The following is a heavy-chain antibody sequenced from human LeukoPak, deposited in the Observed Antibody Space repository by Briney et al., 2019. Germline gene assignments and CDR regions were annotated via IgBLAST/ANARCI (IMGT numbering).Heavy chain of an antibody. CDR2: ISGSGGST. J-gene: IGHJ1*01. CDR1: GFTFSSYA. D-gene: IGHD3-22*01. V-gene: IGHV3-23*01. Sequence: GGSLRLSCAASGFTFSSYAMSWVRRAPGKGLEWVSAISGSGGSTYYADSVKGRFTISRDNSKNTLYLQMNSLRAEDTAVYYCAKGSRKGGSSGYYSLPLSPAEYFQHWGQGTLVTVSS. CDR3: AKGSRKGGSSGYYSLPLSPAEYFQH.